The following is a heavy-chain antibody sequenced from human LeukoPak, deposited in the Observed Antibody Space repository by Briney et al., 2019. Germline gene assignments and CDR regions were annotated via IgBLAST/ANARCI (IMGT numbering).Heavy chain of an antibody. V-gene: IGHV3-66*01. D-gene: IGHD4-17*01. CDR1: GFTVSSNY. CDR2: IYSGGST. CDR3: ARPYGATTRGAFDI. J-gene: IGHJ3*02. Sequence: GGSLRLSCAASGFTVSSNYMSWVRQAPGKGLEWVSVIYSGGSTYYADSVKGRFTISRDNSKNTLYLQVNSLRAEDTAVYYCARPYGATTRGAFDIWGQGTMVTVSS.